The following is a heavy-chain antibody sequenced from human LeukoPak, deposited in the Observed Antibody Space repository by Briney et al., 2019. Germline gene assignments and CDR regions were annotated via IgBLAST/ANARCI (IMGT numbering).Heavy chain of an antibody. Sequence: GGSLRLSCAASGFTLSRYWMHWVRHAPGKGPVWVSRIRSDGSSTDYADSVKGRFTISRDNAKNTLYLQMNSLRAEDTAVYYCAREQGYYSVPGYWGQGTQVTVSS. V-gene: IGHV3-74*01. CDR2: IRSDGSST. D-gene: IGHD3-22*01. CDR1: GFTLSRYW. CDR3: AREQGYYSVPGY. J-gene: IGHJ4*02.